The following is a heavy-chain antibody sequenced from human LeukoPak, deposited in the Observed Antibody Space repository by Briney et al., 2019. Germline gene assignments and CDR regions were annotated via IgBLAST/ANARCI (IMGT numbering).Heavy chain of an antibody. J-gene: IGHJ4*02. CDR1: GYTFTTYG. CDR2: ISAYNGNT. D-gene: IGHD1-26*01. CDR3: ARDLGGSYYLQ. Sequence: ASVKVSCKASGYTFTTYGISWVRQAPGQGLEWMGWISAYNGNTNYAQKFQGRVTMTTDTSTSTAYVELRSLRSDDTAVYYCARDLGGSYYLQWGQGTLVTVSS. V-gene: IGHV1-18*01.